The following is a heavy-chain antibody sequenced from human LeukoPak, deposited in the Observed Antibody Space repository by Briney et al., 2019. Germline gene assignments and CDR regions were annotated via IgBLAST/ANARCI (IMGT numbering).Heavy chain of an antibody. CDR2: ISYDGSNK. V-gene: IGHV3-30-3*01. D-gene: IGHD3-10*01. Sequence: PGGSLRLSCAASGFSFGSYAMHWVRQAPGKGLEWVAVISYDGSNKYYAEYVKGRFTISRDKSKNTLFLQMNSLRTEDTAVYYCARVRFGEFGSPDFDYWGQGTLVTVSS. CDR3: ARVRFGEFGSPDFDY. CDR1: GFSFGSYA. J-gene: IGHJ4*02.